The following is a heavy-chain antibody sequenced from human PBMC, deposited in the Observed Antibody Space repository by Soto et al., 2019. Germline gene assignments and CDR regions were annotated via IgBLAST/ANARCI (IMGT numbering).Heavy chain of an antibody. D-gene: IGHD3-16*01. J-gene: IGHJ6*02. CDR2: ISSSGSNI. CDR3: AREGPDMIVYYYGMDV. CDR1: GFTFSDYY. Sequence: QVQLVESGGGLVKPGGSLRLSCAASGFTFSDYYMRWIRQAPGKGLEWVAYISSSGSNIYYADSVKGRFTIARDNAKNSLYLQMNSLSAEDTAVYYWAREGPDMIVYYYGMDVWGQGTTVTVAS. V-gene: IGHV3-11*01.